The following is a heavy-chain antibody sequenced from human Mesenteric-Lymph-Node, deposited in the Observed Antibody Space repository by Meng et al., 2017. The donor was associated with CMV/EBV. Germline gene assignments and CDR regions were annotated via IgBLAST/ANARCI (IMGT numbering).Heavy chain of an antibody. V-gene: IGHV4-39*01. CDR1: GGSISSGAYY. CDR3: ARTTDYYYFFEY. Sequence: SETLSLTCTVSGGSISSGAYYLNWIRQPPGKGLEWIGNIYYSGSTYYNPSLKSRVTISVDTSKSQFSLKLSSVTAADTAVYYCARTTDYYYFFEYWGQGTLVTVSS. CDR2: IYYSGST. J-gene: IGHJ4*02. D-gene: IGHD3-10*01.